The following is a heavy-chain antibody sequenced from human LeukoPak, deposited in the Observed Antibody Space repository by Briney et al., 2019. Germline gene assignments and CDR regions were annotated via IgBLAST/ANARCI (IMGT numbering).Heavy chain of an antibody. CDR3: ARDGLGYCTNGVVYFVDY. Sequence: ASVKVSCKASGYTFTSYGISWVRQAPGQGLEWMGWISAYSGNTNYAQKLQGRVTMTTDTSTSTAYMELRSLRSDDTAVYYCARDGLGYCTNGVVYFVDYWGQGTLVTVAS. D-gene: IGHD2-8*01. J-gene: IGHJ4*02. CDR1: GYTFTSYG. CDR2: ISAYSGNT. V-gene: IGHV1-18*01.